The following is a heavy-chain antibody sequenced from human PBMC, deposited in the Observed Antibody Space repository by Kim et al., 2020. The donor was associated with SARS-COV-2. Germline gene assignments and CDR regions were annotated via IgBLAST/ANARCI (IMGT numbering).Heavy chain of an antibody. CDR2: ISRTATTT. V-gene: IGHV3-23*01. Sequence: GGSLRLSCAASGFIFDSFAMSWVRQAPGKGLEWVSTISRTATTTYYTDSVKGRFTISRGNSKNTLYLQVNSLRAEDTAVYYCTKHAVRGASYFDYWGQGT. CDR1: GFIFDSFA. D-gene: IGHD3-10*01. CDR3: TKHAVRGASYFDY. J-gene: IGHJ4*02.